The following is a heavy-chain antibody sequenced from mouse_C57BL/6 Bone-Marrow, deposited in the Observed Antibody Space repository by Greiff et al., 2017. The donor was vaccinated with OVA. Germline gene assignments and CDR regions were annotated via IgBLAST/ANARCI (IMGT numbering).Heavy chain of an antibody. D-gene: IGHD2-12*01. CDR2: IYPRSGNT. J-gene: IGHJ2*01. Sequence: VQLVESGAELARPGASVKLSCKASGYTFTSYGISWVKQRTGQGLEWIGEIYPRSGNTYYNEKFKGMAILTADKSSSTAYIELRSLTSEDSAVYFCARDHDSYYFDYWGQGTTLTVSS. CDR1: GYTFTSYG. V-gene: IGHV1-81*01. CDR3: ARDHDSYYFDY.